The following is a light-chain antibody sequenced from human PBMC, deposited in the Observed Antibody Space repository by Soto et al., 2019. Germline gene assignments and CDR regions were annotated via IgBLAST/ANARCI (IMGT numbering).Light chain of an antibody. V-gene: IGKV3-20*01. CDR2: ETS. CDR3: QQYGSYPLT. Sequence: EIVLTQSPGTLSLSPGERATLSCRASQSVDSSYFAWYQQRPGQAPRLLIYETSSRATGIPDRFSGSGSGTDFTLTVSRLEPEDFAVYFCQQYGSYPLTFGGGTKVDNK. CDR1: QSVDSSY. J-gene: IGKJ4*01.